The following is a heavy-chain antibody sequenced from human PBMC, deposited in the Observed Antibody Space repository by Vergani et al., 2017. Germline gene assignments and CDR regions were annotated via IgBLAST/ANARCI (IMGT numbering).Heavy chain of an antibody. CDR2: MNPNSGNT. V-gene: IGHV1-8*01. J-gene: IGHJ4*02. Sequence: QVQLVQSGAEVKKPGASVKVSCKASGYTFPSYDINWVRQATGQGLEWMGWMNPNSGNTGYAQKFQGRVTMTRNTSISTAYMELSSLRSEDTAVYYCARGRLRNGGSCYNYWGQGTLVTVSS. CDR3: ARGRLRNGGSCYNY. D-gene: IGHD2-15*01. CDR1: GYTFPSYD.